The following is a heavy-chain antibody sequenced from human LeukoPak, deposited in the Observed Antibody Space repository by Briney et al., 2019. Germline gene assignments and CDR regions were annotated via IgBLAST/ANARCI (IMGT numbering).Heavy chain of an antibody. Sequence: GGSLRFSCAASGFTLSSYWMNWVRQAPGKGLEWVASINQDGSEKYYLDSVKGRFTISRDNAKNSLYLQMNSLRAEDTAVYYCAELGITMIGGVWGKGTTVTISS. J-gene: IGHJ6*04. V-gene: IGHV3-7*01. CDR1: GFTLSSYW. CDR2: INQDGSEK. D-gene: IGHD3-10*02. CDR3: AELGITMIGGV.